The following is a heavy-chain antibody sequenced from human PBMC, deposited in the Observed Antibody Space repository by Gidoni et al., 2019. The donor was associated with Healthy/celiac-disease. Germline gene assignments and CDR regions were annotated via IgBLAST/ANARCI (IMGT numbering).Heavy chain of an antibody. CDR3: VKPYYDILTGYSLDYYYGMDV. J-gene: IGHJ6*02. V-gene: IGHV3-64D*06. D-gene: IGHD3-9*01. CDR2: ISSNGGST. CDR1: GFTSSSYA. Sequence: EVQLVESGGGLVQPGGSLRLSCSASGFTSSSYAMPWVRQAPGKGLEYVSAISSNGGSTYYADSVKGRFTISRDNSKNTLYLQMSSLRAEDTAVYYCVKPYYDILTGYSLDYYYGMDVWGQGTTVTVSS.